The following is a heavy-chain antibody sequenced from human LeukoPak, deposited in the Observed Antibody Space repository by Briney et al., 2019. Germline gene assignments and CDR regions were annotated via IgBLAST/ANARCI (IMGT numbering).Heavy chain of an antibody. CDR2: IIPIFGTA. CDR1: GGTFSSYA. D-gene: IGHD3-22*01. Sequence: SVKVSCKASGGTFSSYAISWVRQAPGQGLEWMGGIIPIFGTANYAQKFQGRVTITADESTSTAYMELSSLRSEDTAVYYCARTEYYYDSSGYYLNWFDAWGQGTLVTVSS. J-gene: IGHJ5*02. V-gene: IGHV1-69*13. CDR3: ARTEYYYDSSGYYLNWFDA.